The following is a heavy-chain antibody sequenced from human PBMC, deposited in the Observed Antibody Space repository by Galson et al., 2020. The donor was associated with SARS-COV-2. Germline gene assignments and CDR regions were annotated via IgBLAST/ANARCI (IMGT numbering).Heavy chain of an antibody. Sequence: ASVKVSCKASGYTFTSYGISWVRQAPGQGLEWMGWISAYNGNTNYAQKLQGRVTMTTDTSTSTAYMELRSLRSDDTAVYYCSGSGPYYDYGWGSYRSRIPKYYFDYWGQGTLVTVSS. CDR1: GYTFTSYG. D-gene: IGHD3-16*02. V-gene: IGHV1-18*01. CDR2: ISAYNGNT. J-gene: IGHJ4*02. CDR3: SGSGPYYDYGWGSYRSRIPKYYFDY.